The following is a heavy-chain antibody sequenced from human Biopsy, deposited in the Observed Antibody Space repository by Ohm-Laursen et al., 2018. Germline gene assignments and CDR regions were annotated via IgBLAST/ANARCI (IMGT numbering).Heavy chain of an antibody. CDR2: ISYSGST. CDR1: GGSISGSS. CDR3: AKHGSGWTGDDALHI. J-gene: IGHJ3*02. V-gene: IGHV4-59*08. D-gene: IGHD6-19*01. Sequence: SDTLSLTCTVSGGSISGSSWSWIRQAPGRGLDWVGYISYSGSTSNNPSLKSRITISVDTSKNQISLKVTFVTAADTAVYYCAKHGSGWTGDDALHIWGQGTMVTVSS.